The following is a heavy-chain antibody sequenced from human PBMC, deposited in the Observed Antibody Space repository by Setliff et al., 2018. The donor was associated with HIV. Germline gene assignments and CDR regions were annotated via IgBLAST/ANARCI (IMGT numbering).Heavy chain of an antibody. D-gene: IGHD3-3*01. CDR2: IYYSGST. V-gene: IGHV4-59*11. J-gene: IGHJ5*02. CDR1: GGSIRSHY. CDR3: ARLRGSYDFSNWFDP. Sequence: SETLSLTCTVSGGSIRSHYWSWIRQPPGKRLEWIGYIYYSGSTNYNPSPKSRVTISVDTAKNQFSLKLSSVTAADTAVYYCARLRGSYDFSNWFDPWGQGTQVTV.